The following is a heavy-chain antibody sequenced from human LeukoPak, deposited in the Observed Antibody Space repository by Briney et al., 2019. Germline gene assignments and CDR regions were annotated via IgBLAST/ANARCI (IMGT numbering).Heavy chain of an antibody. CDR1: GYSISSGYY. CDR3: ARGLGYYDSSGGVDYYYMDV. D-gene: IGHD3-22*01. V-gene: IGHV4-38-2*02. J-gene: IGHJ6*03. CDR2: FYHSGST. Sequence: SETLSLTCTVSGYSISSGYYWGWIRQPPGKGLEWIGNFYHSGSTYYNPSLKSRVTISVDTSKNQFSLKLSSVTAADTAVYYCARGLGYYDSSGGVDYYYMDVWGKGTTVTVSS.